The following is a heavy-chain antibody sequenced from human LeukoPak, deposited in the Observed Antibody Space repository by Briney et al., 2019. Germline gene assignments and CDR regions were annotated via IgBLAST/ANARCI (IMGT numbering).Heavy chain of an antibody. Sequence: ASVKVSCKASGYTFTSYDINWVRQATGQGLEWMGWMNPNSGNTGYAQKFQGRVTMTRNTSISTAYMELSSLRSEDTAVYYCARGRYERPKVRGVGYYFDYWGQGTLVTVSS. D-gene: IGHD3-10*01. V-gene: IGHV1-8*01. CDR1: GYTFTSYD. CDR3: ARGRYERPKVRGVGYYFDY. J-gene: IGHJ4*02. CDR2: MNPNSGNT.